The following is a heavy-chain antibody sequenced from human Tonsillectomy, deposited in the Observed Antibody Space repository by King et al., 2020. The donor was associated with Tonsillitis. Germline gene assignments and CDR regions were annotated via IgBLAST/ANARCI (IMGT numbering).Heavy chain of an antibody. J-gene: IGHJ4*02. CDR1: GGSISSYY. Sequence: VQLQESGPGLVKPSETLSLTCTVSGGSISSYYWSWIRQPPGKGLEWVGYIYHSGSTSYNPSLKSRVTISVDTSKNQFSLKLCSVSAADTAVYYCARGVNDYVWGSYRYDYWGQGTLVTVSS. V-gene: IGHV4-59*01. CDR2: IYHSGST. D-gene: IGHD3-16*02. CDR3: ARGVNDYVWGSYRYDY.